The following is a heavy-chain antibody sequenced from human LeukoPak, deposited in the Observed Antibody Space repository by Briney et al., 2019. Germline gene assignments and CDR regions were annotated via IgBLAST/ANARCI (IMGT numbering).Heavy chain of an antibody. CDR2: ISYDGSNK. CDR3: ARDLYHASNAPHVVPAAENWFDP. J-gene: IGHJ5*02. D-gene: IGHD2-2*01. CDR1: GFTFSNYW. Sequence: PGGSLRLSCAASGFTFSNYWMSWVRQAPGKGLEWVAVISYDGSNKYYADSVKGRFTISRDNSKNTLYLQMNSLRAEDTAVYYCARDLYHASNAPHVVPAAENWFDPWGQGTLVTVSS. V-gene: IGHV3-30-3*01.